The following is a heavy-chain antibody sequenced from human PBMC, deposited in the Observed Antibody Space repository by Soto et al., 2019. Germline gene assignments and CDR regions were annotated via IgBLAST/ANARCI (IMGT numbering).Heavy chain of an antibody. D-gene: IGHD3-22*01. CDR2: IGYDGSNK. CDR1: GFTFSTYG. V-gene: IGHV3-33*01. J-gene: IGHJ4*02. Sequence: QVQLVESGGGVVQPGRSLRLSCAASGFTFSTYGMHWVRQAPGKGLEGVAVIGYDGSNKYYADSVKGRFTISRDNSKNTLYLQMNSLRAEDTAVYYCARDYDSSGYPRYYFDYWGQGTLVTVSS. CDR3: ARDYDSSGYPRYYFDY.